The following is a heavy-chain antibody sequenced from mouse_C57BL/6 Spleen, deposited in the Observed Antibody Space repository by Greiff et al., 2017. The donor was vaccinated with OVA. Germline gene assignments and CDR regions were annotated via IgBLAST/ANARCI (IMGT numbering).Heavy chain of an antibody. CDR1: GYSITSGYY. CDR2: IRYDGSN. V-gene: IGHV3-6*01. J-gene: IGHJ2*01. Sequence: EVQLQQSGPGLVKPSQSLSLTCSVTGYSITSGYYWNWIRQFPGNKLEWMGYIRYDGSNNYNPSLKNRISITRDTSKNQFFLKLNSVTTEDTATYYCARQRILYDYDKDYFGYWGQGATLTVSS. CDR3: ARQRILYDYDKDYFGY. D-gene: IGHD2-4*01.